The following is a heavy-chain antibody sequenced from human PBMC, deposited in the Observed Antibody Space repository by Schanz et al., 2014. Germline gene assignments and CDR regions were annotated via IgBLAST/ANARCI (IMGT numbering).Heavy chain of an antibody. D-gene: IGHD2-21*01. CDR3: AKDVSYSFDV. CDR2: ISRDGTTS. Sequence: QVQLVESGGGLVKPGGSLRLSCAASGFIFNDYYMNWIRQAPGKGLEWLSYISRDGTTSYYADSVKGRFTISRDNAKNSLYLEMSSLRDEDTAVYFCAKDVSYSFDVWGQGTMVSVSS. CDR1: GFIFNDYY. V-gene: IGHV3-11*04. J-gene: IGHJ3*01.